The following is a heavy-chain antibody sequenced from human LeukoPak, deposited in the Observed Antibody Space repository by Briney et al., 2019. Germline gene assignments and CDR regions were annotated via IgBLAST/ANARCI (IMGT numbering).Heavy chain of an antibody. V-gene: IGHV4-39*07. Sequence: SETLSLTCSVSGGSISSSSHDWDWIRQPPGEGLEWIGSIYYSGSTYYNPSLKSRVTISVDTSKNQFSLKLISVTAADTAVYYCAREYTGGLDYWGQGSLVTVSP. CDR3: AREYTGGLDY. CDR2: IYYSGST. J-gene: IGHJ4*02. CDR1: GGSISSSSHD. D-gene: IGHD6-19*01.